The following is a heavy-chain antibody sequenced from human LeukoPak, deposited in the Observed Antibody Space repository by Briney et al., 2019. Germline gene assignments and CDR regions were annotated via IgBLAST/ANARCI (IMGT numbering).Heavy chain of an antibody. V-gene: IGHV4-59*01. CDR3: ARAVLLWFGESITDAFDI. CDR2: IYYSGST. D-gene: IGHD3-10*01. CDR1: GGSISSYY. J-gene: IGHJ3*02. Sequence: SETLSLTCTVSGGSISSYYWSRIRQPPGKGLEWIGYIYYSGSTNYNPSLKSRVTISVDMSKNQFSLKLSSVTAADTAVYYCARAVLLWFGESITDAFDIWGQGTMVTVSS.